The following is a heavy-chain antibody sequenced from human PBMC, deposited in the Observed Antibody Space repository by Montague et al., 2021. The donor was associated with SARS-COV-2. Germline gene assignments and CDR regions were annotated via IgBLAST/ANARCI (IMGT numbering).Heavy chain of an antibody. CDR3: ARYRRRFAEIYDTYYDYGLSF. J-gene: IGHJ6*02. CDR1: GGSFSVHY. Sequence: SDTLSLSCAVYGGSFSVHYWTWICQPPGKGLEWIGQINQSGSTKYNSSLKSRVTISIDTSKNQFSLKMTSMAAADTGVYYCARYRRRFAEIYDTYYDYGLSFWGQGTTVTVFS. CDR2: INQSGST. V-gene: IGHV4-34*01. D-gene: IGHD3-10*01.